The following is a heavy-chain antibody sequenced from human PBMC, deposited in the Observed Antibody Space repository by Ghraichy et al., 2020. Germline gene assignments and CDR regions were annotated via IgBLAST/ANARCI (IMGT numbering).Heavy chain of an antibody. CDR1: GGSISSGSYY. CDR3: ARGLGDY. CDR2: IYTSGST. J-gene: IGHJ4*02. Sequence: SQTLSLTCTVSGGSISSGSYYWSWIRQPAGKGLEWIGRIYTSGSTNYNPSLMSRVTISVDTSKNQFSLKLSSVTAADTAVYYCARGLGDYWGQGTLVTVSS. D-gene: IGHD1-26*01. V-gene: IGHV4-61*02.